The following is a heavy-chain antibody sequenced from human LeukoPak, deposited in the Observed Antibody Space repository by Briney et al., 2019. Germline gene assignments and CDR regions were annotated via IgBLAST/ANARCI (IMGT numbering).Heavy chain of an antibody. D-gene: IGHD1-26*01. J-gene: IGHJ5*02. Sequence: SETLSLTCTVSGGSISSYYWSWIRQPPGKGLEWIGYIYYGGSTDYNPSLKSRVIISVDTSKNQFSLRLSSVTAADTAVYYCARRSNLGVGATGGWFDPWGRGTLVTVSS. CDR2: IYYGGST. V-gene: IGHV4-59*08. CDR1: GGSISSYY. CDR3: ARRSNLGVGATGGWFDP.